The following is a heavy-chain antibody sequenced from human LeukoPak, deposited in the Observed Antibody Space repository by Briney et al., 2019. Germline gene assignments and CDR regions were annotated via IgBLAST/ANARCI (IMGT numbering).Heavy chain of an antibody. Sequence: GLLRLPCATPRFTFSSDAMSSGPNAPEKGPAGASSISGSGGGTYYADSVKGRFRISRDNSKNALYLQMNSLRAEDTAVYYCAKVQYILTGNFDYWGQGTLVTVSS. D-gene: IGHD3-9*01. CDR3: AKVQYILTGNFDY. J-gene: IGHJ4*02. V-gene: IGHV3-23*01. CDR2: ISGSGGGT. CDR1: RFTFSSDA.